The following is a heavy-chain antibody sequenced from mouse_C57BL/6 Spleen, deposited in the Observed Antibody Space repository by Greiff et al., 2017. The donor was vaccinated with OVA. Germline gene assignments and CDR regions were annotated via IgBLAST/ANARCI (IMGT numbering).Heavy chain of an antibody. CDR2: FDTENGDT. V-gene: IGHV14-4*01. Sequence: VQLQQSGAELVRPGASVKLSCTASGFNITDDYMNWVKQRPEQGLEWIGWFDTENGDTEYDAKFQGKATITADTSSNTVYLQLSSLASEDTAVYYCTTRGVYYYHDGDDWGKGATLTVSS. CDR1: GFNITDDY. D-gene: IGHD2-4*01. J-gene: IGHJ2*01. CDR3: TTRGVYYYHDGDD.